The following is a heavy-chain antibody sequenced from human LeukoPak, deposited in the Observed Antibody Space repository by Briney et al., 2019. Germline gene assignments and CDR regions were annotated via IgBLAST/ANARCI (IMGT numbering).Heavy chain of an antibody. CDR1: GFTFSSCA. J-gene: IGHJ4*02. D-gene: IGHD3-22*01. CDR2: ISWNSGSI. V-gene: IGHV3-9*01. Sequence: GGSLRLSCAASGFTFSSCAMSWVRQAPGKGLEWVSGISWNSGSIGYADSVKGRFTISRDNAKNSLYLQMNSLRAEDTALYYCAKVDYDSSGYDYWGQGTLVTVSS. CDR3: AKVDYDSSGYDY.